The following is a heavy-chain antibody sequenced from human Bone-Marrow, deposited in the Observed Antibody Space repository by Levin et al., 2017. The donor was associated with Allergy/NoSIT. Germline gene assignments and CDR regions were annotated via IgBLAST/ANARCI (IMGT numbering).Heavy chain of an antibody. CDR3: ARDRAATSPGGIDY. CDR2: IWNDGNNQ. Sequence: GGSLRLSCAASGFTFSNFGMYWVRQAPGEGLEWVAVIWNDGNNQYYEDSVKGRFTISRDNAKSTLYLQMNSLRVEDTAVYFCARDRAATSPGGIDYWGQGTLVTVSS. CDR1: GFTFSNFG. V-gene: IGHV3-33*01. J-gene: IGHJ4*02. D-gene: IGHD1/OR15-1a*01.